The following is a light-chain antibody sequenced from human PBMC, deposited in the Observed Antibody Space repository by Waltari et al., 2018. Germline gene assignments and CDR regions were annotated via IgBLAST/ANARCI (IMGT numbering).Light chain of an antibody. V-gene: IGLV2-8*01. CDR3: NSYAGIHHVV. CDR2: AVH. J-gene: IGLJ2*01. CDR1: SNDIGRFPF. Sequence: QSALNQPPSASGSLGQSVTISCTGTSNDIGRFPFVSWYQQHSGKAPKLIIYAVHKRPAGILDLFACTASGNTACLTVFALQAEDEADYFFNSYAGIHHVVFGGGTRLTVL.